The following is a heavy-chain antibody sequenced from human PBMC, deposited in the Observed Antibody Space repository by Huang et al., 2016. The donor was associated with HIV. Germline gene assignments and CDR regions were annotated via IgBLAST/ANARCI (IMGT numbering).Heavy chain of an antibody. V-gene: IGHV3-21*01. J-gene: IGHJ6*02. Sequence: EVQLVESGGGLVKPGGSLRLSCAASGLTFSSYRMNGVRQAPGKGLEWGSSSSSSSSYIYYADSVKGRFTISRDNAKNSLYLQMNSLRAEDTAVYYCARVMRSDIVVVPAAIQGLYYYYGMDVWGQGTTVTVSS. CDR2: SSSSSSYI. CDR1: GLTFSSYR. D-gene: IGHD2-2*01. CDR3: ARVMRSDIVVVPAAIQGLYYYYGMDV.